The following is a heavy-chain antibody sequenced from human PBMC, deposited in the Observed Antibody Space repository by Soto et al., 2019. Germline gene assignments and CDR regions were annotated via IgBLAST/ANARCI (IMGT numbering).Heavy chain of an antibody. CDR2: INVNNGDT. CDR3: ARDLSDFWSGYYILAY. V-gene: IGHV1-18*01. CDR1: GYTFSRFG. D-gene: IGHD3-3*01. J-gene: IGHJ4*02. Sequence: GASVKVSCKASGYTFSRFGINWVRQAPGQGLEWLAWINVNNGDTNSAQKVQGRVIMTTDTSTSTAYMELRSLRSDDTAVYYCARDLSDFWSGYYILAYWGQGTLVTVSS.